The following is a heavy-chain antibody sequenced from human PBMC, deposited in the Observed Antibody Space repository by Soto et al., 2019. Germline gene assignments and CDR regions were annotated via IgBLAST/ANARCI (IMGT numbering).Heavy chain of an antibody. CDR3: AKDTFETAMAKTDH. D-gene: IGHD5-18*01. Sequence: EAQLLESGGTLVQPGGSLRLSCAASGFTFSNYAMTWVRQAPGKGLEWVSTIDNSGGITYYADSVKGRFTISRDNTKNAMYLQMNSLRAEDMAEYYCAKDTFETAMAKTDHWGQGTLVTVSS. CDR1: GFTFSNYA. V-gene: IGHV3-23*01. J-gene: IGHJ4*02. CDR2: IDNSGGIT.